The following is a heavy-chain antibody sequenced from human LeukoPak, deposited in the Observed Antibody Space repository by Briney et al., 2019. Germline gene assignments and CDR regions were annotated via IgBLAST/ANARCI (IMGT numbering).Heavy chain of an antibody. CDR1: GLSFSTYS. D-gene: IGHD6-13*01. V-gene: IGHV3-21*01. J-gene: IGHJ4*02. CDR3: ARSGSSWYLD. Sequence: PGGSLRLSCAASGLSFSTYSMNWVRQAPGKGLEWVSSISSSSIYRYYADSVKGRFTISRDNAKNSLYLQMNSLRAEDTAVYYCARSGSSWYLDWGQGTLVTVSS. CDR2: ISSSSIYR.